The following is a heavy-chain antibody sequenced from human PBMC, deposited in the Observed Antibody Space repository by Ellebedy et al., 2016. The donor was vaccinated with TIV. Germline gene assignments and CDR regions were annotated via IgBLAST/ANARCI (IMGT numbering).Heavy chain of an antibody. CDR3: ARDGVEDYFDY. J-gene: IGHJ4*02. CDR1: GVSISDYY. Sequence: MPSETLSLTCSVSGVSISDYYWSWIRQPTGQGLEWIGYVYHTGSTNYNPSLRSRVTLAVDTPKNEFSLKLSSVTTADTAIYYCARDGVEDYFDYWGQGLLVTVSS. V-gene: IGHV4-59*01. D-gene: IGHD3-10*01. CDR2: VYHTGST.